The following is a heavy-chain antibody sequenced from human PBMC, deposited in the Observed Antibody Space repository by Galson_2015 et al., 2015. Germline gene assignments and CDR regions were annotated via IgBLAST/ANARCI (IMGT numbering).Heavy chain of an antibody. D-gene: IGHD6-19*01. Sequence: SLRLSCAASGFTFSSYAMSWVRQAPGKGLEWVSAISGSGGSTYYADSVKGRFTISRDNSKNTLYLQMNSLRAEDTAVYYCAKDQGVRGSGWGDYWGQGTLVTVSS. CDR3: AKDQGVRGSGWGDY. J-gene: IGHJ4*02. V-gene: IGHV3-23*01. CDR1: GFTFSSYA. CDR2: ISGSGGST.